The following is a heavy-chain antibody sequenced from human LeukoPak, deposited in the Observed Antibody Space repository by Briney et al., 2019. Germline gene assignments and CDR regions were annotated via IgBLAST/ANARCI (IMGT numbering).Heavy chain of an antibody. Sequence: VGSLRISCAASGFTVSSNYINLVLQAPLNRLYSFSVIYSGCITYYADSVKGRFTISRDNSKNTLYLQMNSLRAEDTAVYYCARDLVFGTTPQSYYYYMDVWGKGTTVTVSS. V-gene: IGHV3-53*01. J-gene: IGHJ6*03. D-gene: IGHD1-7*01. CDR3: ARDLVFGTTPQSYYYYMDV. CDR1: GFTVSSNY. CDR2: IYSGCIT.